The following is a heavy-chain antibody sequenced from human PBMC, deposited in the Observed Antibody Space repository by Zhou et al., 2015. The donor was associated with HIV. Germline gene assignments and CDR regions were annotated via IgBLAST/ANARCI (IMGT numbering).Heavy chain of an antibody. CDR1: GGSINTYA. Sequence: QVQLVQSGAEVKKLGSSVKVSCRAFGGSINTYAISWVRQAPGQGLEWLGGIIPMSGTTNYARNFQGRVTITADKATSTAYMELKSLTSEDTGVYFCARVPVRWQQRDIPYFAHWGQGTLVTVSS. D-gene: IGHD5-24*01. J-gene: IGHJ4*02. CDR2: IIPMSGTT. V-gene: IGHV1-69*06. CDR3: ARVPVRWQQRDIPYFAH.